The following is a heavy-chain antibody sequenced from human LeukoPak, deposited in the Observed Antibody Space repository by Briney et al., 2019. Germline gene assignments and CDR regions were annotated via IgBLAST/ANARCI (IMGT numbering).Heavy chain of an antibody. J-gene: IGHJ3*02. Sequence: GGSLRLSCAASGFTFDDYGMSWVRQAPGKGLERVSGINWNGGSTGYADSVKGRFTISRDNAKNSLYLQMNSLRAEDTALYYCARERERARLLWFGELSPYAFDIWGQGTMVTVSS. V-gene: IGHV3-20*04. D-gene: IGHD3-10*01. CDR2: INWNGGST. CDR3: ARERERARLLWFGELSPYAFDI. CDR1: GFTFDDYG.